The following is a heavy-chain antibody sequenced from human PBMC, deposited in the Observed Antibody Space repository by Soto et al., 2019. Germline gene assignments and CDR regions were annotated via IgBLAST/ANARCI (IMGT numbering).Heavy chain of an antibody. D-gene: IGHD6-19*01. Sequence: GGSLRLSCAASGFTFSTYAMGWVRQAPGKGLEWVSSITGTLGTYYADSVKGQFTISRDNSKNTLYLQINSLRPDDTAVYFCAKGYSTGWSEGYFDYWGQGALVTVSS. CDR2: ITGTLGT. J-gene: IGHJ4*02. V-gene: IGHV3-23*01. CDR3: AKGYSTGWSEGYFDY. CDR1: GFTFSTYA.